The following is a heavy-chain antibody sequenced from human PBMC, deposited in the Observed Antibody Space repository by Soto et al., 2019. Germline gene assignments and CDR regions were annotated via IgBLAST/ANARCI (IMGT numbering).Heavy chain of an antibody. D-gene: IGHD3-10*01. J-gene: IGHJ3*02. V-gene: IGHV3-15*01. CDR3: TTDPLLLWFGELLVDDAFDI. Sequence: EVQLVESGGGLVKPGGSLRLSCAASGFTFSNAWMSWVRQAPGKGLEWVGRIKSKTDGGTTDYAAPVKGRFTISRDDSKNTLYLQKNSLKTEDSAVYYCTTDPLLLWFGELLVDDAFDIWGQGTMVTVSS. CDR1: GFTFSNAW. CDR2: IKSKTDGGTT.